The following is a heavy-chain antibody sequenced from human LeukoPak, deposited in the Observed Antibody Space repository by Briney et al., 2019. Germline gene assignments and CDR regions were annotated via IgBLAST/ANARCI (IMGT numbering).Heavy chain of an antibody. CDR1: GGSFSGYY. D-gene: IGHD3-10*01. Sequence: SETLSLTCAVYGGSFSGYYWSWIRQPPGKGLEWIGEINHSGSTNYNPSLKSRVTISVDTSKNQFSLKLSSVTAADTAVYYCARQRARTMVRGVALGYWGQGTLVTVSS. CDR2: INHSGST. V-gene: IGHV4-34*01. J-gene: IGHJ4*02. CDR3: ARQRARTMVRGVALGY.